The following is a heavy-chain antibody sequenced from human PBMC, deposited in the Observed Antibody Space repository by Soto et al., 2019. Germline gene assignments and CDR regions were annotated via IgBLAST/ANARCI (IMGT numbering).Heavy chain of an antibody. D-gene: IGHD3-10*01. CDR1: GYTFTSYG. CDR2: ISAYNGNT. J-gene: IGHJ4*02. CDR3: ARSAYYYGSGSYPVDY. V-gene: IGHV1-18*01. Sequence: GASVKVSCKASGYTFTSYGISWVRQAPGQGLEWMGWISAYNGNTNYAQKLQGRVTMTTDTSTSTAYMELRSLRSDDTAVYYCARSAYYYGSGSYPVDYWGQGTLVTVSS.